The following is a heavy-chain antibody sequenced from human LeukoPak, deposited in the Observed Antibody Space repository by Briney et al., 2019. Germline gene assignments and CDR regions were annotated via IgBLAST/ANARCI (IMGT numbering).Heavy chain of an antibody. Sequence: ASVKVSCKASGYTFTGHYMHWVRQAPGQGLEWMGWINPNSGGTNYAQKFQGRVTMTRDTSISTAYMELSRLTSDDTAVYYCARDRAAAGTDYWGQGALVTVSS. J-gene: IGHJ4*02. D-gene: IGHD6-13*01. CDR2: INPNSGGT. CDR3: ARDRAAAGTDY. CDR1: GYTFTGHY. V-gene: IGHV1-2*02.